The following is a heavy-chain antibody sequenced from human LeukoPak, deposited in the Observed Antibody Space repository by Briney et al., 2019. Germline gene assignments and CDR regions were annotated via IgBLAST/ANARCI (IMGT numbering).Heavy chain of an antibody. Sequence: ASVKVSCKASGYTFTSYAMHWVRQAPGQRLGWMGWINAGNGNTKYSQEFQGRVTITRDTSASTAYMELSSLRSEDMAVYYCARESAGVYVPEYYFDYWGQGTLVTVSS. CDR1: GYTFTSYA. V-gene: IGHV1-3*03. J-gene: IGHJ4*02. D-gene: IGHD2-8*01. CDR3: ARESAGVYVPEYYFDY. CDR2: INAGNGNT.